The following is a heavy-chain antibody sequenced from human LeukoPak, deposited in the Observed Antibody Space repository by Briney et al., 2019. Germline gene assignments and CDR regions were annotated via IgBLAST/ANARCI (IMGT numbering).Heavy chain of an antibody. CDR2: ISGSGGST. J-gene: IGHJ4*02. V-gene: IGHV3-23*01. D-gene: IGHD3-22*01. CDR3: AKVRMYYDSSGYYSRNYFDY. Sequence: GGSLRLSCAASGFTFSGYAMSWVRQAPGKGLEWVSAISGSGGSTYYADSVKGRFTISRDNSKNTLYLQMNSLRAEDTAVYYCAKVRMYYDSSGYYSRNYFDYWGQGTLVTVSS. CDR1: GFTFSGYA.